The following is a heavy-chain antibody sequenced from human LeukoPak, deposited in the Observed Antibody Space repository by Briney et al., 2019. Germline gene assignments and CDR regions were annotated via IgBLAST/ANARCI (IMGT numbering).Heavy chain of an antibody. Sequence: PGGSLRLSCAASAFTLSRYWTTWVRQAPGKGLEWVANINEDGSEKYYLDSVRGRFTISRDNAKNSLYLQMDSLRAEDTAVYYCARLFVYGSGAEAFDYWGQGALVTVSS. CDR2: INEDGSEK. J-gene: IGHJ4*02. CDR1: AFTLSRYW. D-gene: IGHD3-10*01. CDR3: ARLFVYGSGAEAFDY. V-gene: IGHV3-7*01.